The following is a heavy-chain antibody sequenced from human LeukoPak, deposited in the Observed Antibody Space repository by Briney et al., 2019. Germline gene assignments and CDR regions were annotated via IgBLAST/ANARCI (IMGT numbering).Heavy chain of an antibody. CDR2: ISNTGGST. V-gene: IGHV3-23*01. Sequence: GGSLRLSCAASGFSFNTYAMSWVRQAPGKGLEWVSAISNTGGSTYYADSVKGRFTISRDKSKNTLSLQMNSLRAEDTAVYYCAQQVGYCSSGSCYFTYWGQGTLATVSS. J-gene: IGHJ1*01. CDR3: AQQVGYCSSGSCYFTY. CDR1: GFSFNTYA. D-gene: IGHD2-15*01.